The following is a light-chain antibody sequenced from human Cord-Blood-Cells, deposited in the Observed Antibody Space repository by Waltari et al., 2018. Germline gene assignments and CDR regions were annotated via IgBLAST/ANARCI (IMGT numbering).Light chain of an antibody. CDR3: SSYTSSSTYV. Sequence: QSALTQPASVSGSPGQSITLTCTGTSSDDRGYNCASWYQQHPGKAPKLMIYYVSNRPSGVSNRFSGSKSGNTASLTISGLQAEDEADYYCSSYTSSSTYVFGTGTKVTVL. CDR2: YVS. J-gene: IGLJ1*01. V-gene: IGLV2-14*03. CDR1: SSDDRGYNC.